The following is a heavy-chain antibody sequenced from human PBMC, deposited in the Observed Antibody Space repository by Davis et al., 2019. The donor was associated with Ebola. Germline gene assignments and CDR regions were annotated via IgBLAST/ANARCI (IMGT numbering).Heavy chain of an antibody. CDR2: IDHSGIR. Sequence: SETLSLTCTVSGGSIASPAHYWDWIRQSPGKGLEWIGEIDHSGIRTYNPSLQNRVTMSVDASKNQFSLRLTSVTAADTAVYYCSDWNRWGQGTLVTVAS. J-gene: IGHJ4*02. CDR1: GGSIASPAHY. CDR3: SDWNR. V-gene: IGHV4-39*07. D-gene: IGHD1-1*01.